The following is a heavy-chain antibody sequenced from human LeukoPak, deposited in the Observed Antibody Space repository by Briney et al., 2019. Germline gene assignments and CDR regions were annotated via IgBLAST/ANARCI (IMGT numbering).Heavy chain of an antibody. D-gene: IGHD3-10*01. CDR2: INWNGGST. J-gene: IGHJ4*02. CDR3: ARDSRRGYGSGSYN. Sequence: GGSLRLSCAASGFTFDDYGMSWVRQAPGKGLEWVSGINWNGGSTGYADSVKGRFTISGDNAKNSLYLQMNSLRAEDTALYHCARDSRRGYGSGSYNWGQGTLVTVSS. V-gene: IGHV3-20*01. CDR1: GFTFDDYG.